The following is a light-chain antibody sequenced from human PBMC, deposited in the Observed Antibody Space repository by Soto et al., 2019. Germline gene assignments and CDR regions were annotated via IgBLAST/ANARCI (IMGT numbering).Light chain of an antibody. CDR1: EIITNR. J-gene: IGKJ1*01. CDR3: QHYNSYSEA. Sequence: DIQMTQSPSTLSASVGEIVTITCRASEIITNRLAWYQQKQGKAPKVLIYDASNLESGVPSRFSGSGSGTEFTLTISSLQPDDFATYYCQHYNSYSEAFGQGTKVDIK. CDR2: DAS. V-gene: IGKV1-5*01.